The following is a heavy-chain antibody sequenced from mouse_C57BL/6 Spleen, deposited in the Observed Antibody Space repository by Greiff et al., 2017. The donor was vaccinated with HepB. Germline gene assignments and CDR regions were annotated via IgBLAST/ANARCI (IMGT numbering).Heavy chain of an antibody. CDR1: GYTFTSYW. D-gene: IGHD1-1*01. CDR2: IHPNSGST. Sequence: QVQLQQSGAELVKPGASVKLSCKASGYTFTSYWMHWVKQRPGQGLEWIGMIHPNSGSTNYNEKFKSKATLTVDKSSSTAYMQLSSLTSEDSAVYYCADYYGSNYWYFDVWGTGTTVTVSS. CDR3: ADYYGSNYWYFDV. J-gene: IGHJ1*03. V-gene: IGHV1-64*01.